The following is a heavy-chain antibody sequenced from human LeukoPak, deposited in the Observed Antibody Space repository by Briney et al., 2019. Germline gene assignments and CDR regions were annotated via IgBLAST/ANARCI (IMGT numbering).Heavy chain of an antibody. J-gene: IGHJ4*02. CDR1: GFPVSSNY. V-gene: IGHV3-66*01. D-gene: IGHD6-13*01. CDR3: AREGAYSSSWYRLYYFDY. Sequence: GSLRLSCAASGFPVSSNYMSWVRQAPGKGLEWVSVIYSGGSTYYADSVKGRFTTSRDNSKNTLYLQMNSLRAEDTAVYYCAREGAYSSSWYRLYYFDYWGQGTLVTVSS. CDR2: IYSGGST.